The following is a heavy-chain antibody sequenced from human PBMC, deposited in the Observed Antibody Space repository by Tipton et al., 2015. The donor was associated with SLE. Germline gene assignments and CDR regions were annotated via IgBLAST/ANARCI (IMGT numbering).Heavy chain of an antibody. V-gene: IGHV4-38-2*02. D-gene: IGHD2-15*01. CDR2: MYQSGIT. J-gene: IGHJ4*02. CDR1: GFSISSGFY. Sequence: TLSLTCAVSGFSISSGFYWCWIRKPPGKGRAWIASMYQSGITYYNPPLKSRVTISRDTSKNQFSLKLTSVTAADTAVYFCAGEFPGGWRFDYWGQGTLVTVSS. CDR3: AGEFPGGWRFDY.